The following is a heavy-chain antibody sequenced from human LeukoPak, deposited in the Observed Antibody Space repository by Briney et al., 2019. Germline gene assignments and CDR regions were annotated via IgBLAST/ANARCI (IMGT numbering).Heavy chain of an antibody. CDR3: ARLTRRSGNYFDY. CDR1: GGSISSYY. Sequence: SETLSLTCAVSGGSISSYYWSWIRQPPGKGLEWIGYTYYSRSANYSPSLKSRVTMSVDTSKSQFSLKLSSVTAADTAVYYCARLTRRSGNYFDYWGRGTLVTVSS. CDR2: TYYSRSA. J-gene: IGHJ4*02. D-gene: IGHD1-1*01. V-gene: IGHV4-59*01.